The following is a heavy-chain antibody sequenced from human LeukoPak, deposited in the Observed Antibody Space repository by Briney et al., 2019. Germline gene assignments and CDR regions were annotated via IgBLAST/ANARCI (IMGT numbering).Heavy chain of an antibody. CDR2: ISAYNGNT. J-gene: IGHJ4*02. CDR3: ARDKYYDSRGVDY. V-gene: IGHV1-18*04. D-gene: IGHD3-22*01. Sequence: ASVKVSCKASGYTFTGYYMHWVRQAPGQGLEWMGWISAYNGNTNYAQKLQGRVTMTTDTSTSTAYMELRSLRSDDTAVYYCARDKYYDSRGVDYWGQGTLVTVSS. CDR1: GYTFTGYY.